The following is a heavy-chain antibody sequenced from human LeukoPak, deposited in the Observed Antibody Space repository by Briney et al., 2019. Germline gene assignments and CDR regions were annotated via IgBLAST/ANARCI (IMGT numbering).Heavy chain of an antibody. CDR1: GGSIGSSTYY. J-gene: IGHJ3*02. CDR2: IYYSGST. CDR3: TRRITLIVVREADALDI. D-gene: IGHD3-22*01. V-gene: IGHV4-39*01. Sequence: SETLSLTCTVSGGSIGSSTYYWGWIRQPPGKGLEWIGSIYYSGSTYYNPSLKSRVTISVDTSKNQFSLKLSSVTAADTAVYYCTRRITLIVVREADALDIWGQETMVTVSS.